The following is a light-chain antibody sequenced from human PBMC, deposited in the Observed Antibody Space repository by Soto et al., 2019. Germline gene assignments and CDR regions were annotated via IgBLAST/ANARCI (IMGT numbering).Light chain of an antibody. CDR3: QQSHSTPVP. V-gene: IGKV1-39*01. J-gene: IGKJ3*01. CDR1: QSMSSY. CDR2: AAT. Sequence: DIQMTQSPSSLSASVGDRVTITCRASQSMSSYLNWYQQKPGKAPKLLSYAATSLQSGVPTRFSGSGSGTDFTLTSRSLQPEDFATYNCQQSHSTPVPFGPGTKVDIK.